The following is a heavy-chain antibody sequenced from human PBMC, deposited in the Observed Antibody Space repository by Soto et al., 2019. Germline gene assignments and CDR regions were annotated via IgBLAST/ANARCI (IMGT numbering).Heavy chain of an antibody. D-gene: IGHD6-19*01. J-gene: IGHJ5*02. CDR3: AKNRNTGVAGTSCWFGP. CDR2: ISVSGDTT. CDR1: GFLFSNYY. V-gene: IGHV3-23*01. Sequence: VGSLKLSGAASGFLFSNYYMIWVRQARGKGLEWVSAISVSGDTTYYADSVKGRFTISRDNSKNTLYLQMNTLRAEDTAVYYCAKNRNTGVAGTSCWFGPWGQGTLVTGSS.